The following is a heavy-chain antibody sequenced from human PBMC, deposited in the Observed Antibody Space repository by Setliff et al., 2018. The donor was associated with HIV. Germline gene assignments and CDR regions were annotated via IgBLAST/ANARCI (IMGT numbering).Heavy chain of an antibody. V-gene: IGHV1-69*05. J-gene: IGHJ3*02. Sequence: ASVKVSCKASGYTFSSYAINWVRQAPGQGLEWMGGIIPVYGTPKYAQKMQGRVTITTIESTSTAYMELTSLRSDDTAVYYCARIRGVIADASDIWGQGTMGTVSS. CDR2: IIPVYGTP. D-gene: IGHD3-10*01. CDR1: GYTFSSYA. CDR3: ARIRGVIADASDI.